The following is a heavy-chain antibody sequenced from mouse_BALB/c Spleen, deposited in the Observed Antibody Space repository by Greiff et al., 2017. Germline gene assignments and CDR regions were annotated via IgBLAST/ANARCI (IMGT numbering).Heavy chain of an antibody. D-gene: IGHD2-10*02. CDR3: ARRGYGNSRYAMDY. CDR1: GFNIKDTY. V-gene: IGHV14-3*02. CDR2: IDPANGNT. Sequence: VQLQQSGAELVKPGASVKLSCTASGFNIKDTYMHWVKQRPEQGLEWIGRIDPANGNTKYDPKFQGKATITADTSSNTAYLQLSSLTSEDSAVYFCARRGYGNSRYAMDYWGQGTSVTVSS. J-gene: IGHJ4*01.